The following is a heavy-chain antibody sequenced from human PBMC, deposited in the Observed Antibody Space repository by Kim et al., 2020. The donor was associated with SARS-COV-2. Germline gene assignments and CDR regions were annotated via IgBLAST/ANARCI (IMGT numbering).Heavy chain of an antibody. J-gene: IGHJ3*02. V-gene: IGHV3-11*05. CDR2: ISGSGSFT. CDR3: ARDTYYHVTGSYVGAFD. CDR1: GFTFSDYY. Sequence: GGSLRLSCAASGFTFSDYYMSWIRLAPGKGLECVSYISGSGSFTNYADAVKGRVTVSRDNAKNSLYLQMNSLRAEDTAVDYCARDTYYHVTGSYVGAFD. D-gene: IGHD3-10*01.